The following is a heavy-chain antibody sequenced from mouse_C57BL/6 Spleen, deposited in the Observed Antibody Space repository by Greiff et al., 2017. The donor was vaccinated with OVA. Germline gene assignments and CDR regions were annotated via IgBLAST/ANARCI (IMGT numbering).Heavy chain of an antibody. CDR3: ARAGGRSYYAMDY. Sequence: VQLQQSGPELVKPGASVKISCKASGYTFTDYYMNWVKQSHGKSLEWIGDINPNNGGTSYNQKFKGKATLTVDKSSSTAYMELRSLTSEDSAVYYCARAGGRSYYAMDYWGQGTSVTVSS. V-gene: IGHV1-26*01. CDR1: GYTFTDYY. J-gene: IGHJ4*01. D-gene: IGHD1-1*01. CDR2: INPNNGGT.